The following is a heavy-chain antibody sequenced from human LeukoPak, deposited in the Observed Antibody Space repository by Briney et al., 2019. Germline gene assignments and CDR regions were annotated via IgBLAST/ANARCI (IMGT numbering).Heavy chain of an antibody. CDR3: AKPYYYNTSGYY. Sequence: GGSLRLSCAASGFIFSTYAMTWVRQAPGKGLEWVSAISGSSGNTFYADSVKGRFTISRDNSKNTLYLQMNSLRAEDTAIYYCAKPYYYNTSGYYWGQGTLVTVSS. CDR2: ISGSSGNT. CDR1: GFIFSTYA. D-gene: IGHD3-22*01. V-gene: IGHV3-23*01. J-gene: IGHJ4*02.